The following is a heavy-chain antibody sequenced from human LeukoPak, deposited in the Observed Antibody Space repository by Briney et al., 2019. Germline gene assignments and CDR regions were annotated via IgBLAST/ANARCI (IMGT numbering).Heavy chain of an antibody. CDR1: GYTLTELS. CDR3: ATVYRAAGDY. Sequence: ASVKVSCKVSGYTLTELSVHWVRQAPGKGLEWMGGFDPEDGEAIYAQKFQGRVTMTEDTSTDTAYMELSSLRSEDTAVYYCATVYRAAGDYWGQGTLVTVSS. V-gene: IGHV1-24*01. J-gene: IGHJ4*02. CDR2: FDPEDGEA. D-gene: IGHD4-11*01.